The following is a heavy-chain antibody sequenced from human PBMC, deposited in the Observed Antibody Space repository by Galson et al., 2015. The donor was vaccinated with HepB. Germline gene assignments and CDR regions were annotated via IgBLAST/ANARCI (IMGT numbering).Heavy chain of an antibody. CDR3: ARAAAGTWYFDY. CDR1: GFTFSSYA. J-gene: IGHJ4*02. D-gene: IGHD6-13*01. CDR2: VSGGGVST. Sequence: SLRLSCAASGFTFSSYAMNWVRQAPGKGLEWVSAVSGGGVSTHYADSVKGRFAISRDNSKNTLYLQMNSLRVEDTAVYYCARAAAGTWYFDYWGQGTLVTVSS. V-gene: IGHV3-23*01.